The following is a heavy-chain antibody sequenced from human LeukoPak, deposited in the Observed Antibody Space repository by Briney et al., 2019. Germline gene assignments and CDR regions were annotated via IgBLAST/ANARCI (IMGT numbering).Heavy chain of an antibody. CDR3: ARVMILEWFRLDY. D-gene: IGHD3-3*01. Sequence: ASVKVSCKTSGYTFTRYGISWVRQAPGQGLEWMGWISADNGNTDYAQNLQGRVTMTADTSTRTAYMELRSLRSDDTAVYFRARVMILEWFRLDYWGPGTLVTVSS. V-gene: IGHV1-18*01. CDR2: ISADNGNT. J-gene: IGHJ4*02. CDR1: GYTFTRYG.